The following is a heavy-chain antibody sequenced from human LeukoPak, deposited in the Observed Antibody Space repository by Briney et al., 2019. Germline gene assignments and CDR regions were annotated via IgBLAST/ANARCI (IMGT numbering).Heavy chain of an antibody. Sequence: SGGSLRLSCQTSGFVFSNYGMHWVRQAPGKGLEWVAFVWYDESNEYYADSVKGRFTISRDNSRNTLYLQMNSLRAEDTGVYSCAKDSNSGYVSVGPDYWGLGTLVTVSS. CDR3: AKDSNSGYVSVGPDY. CDR1: GFVFSNYG. D-gene: IGHD5-12*01. J-gene: IGHJ4*02. CDR2: VWYDESNE. V-gene: IGHV3-30*02.